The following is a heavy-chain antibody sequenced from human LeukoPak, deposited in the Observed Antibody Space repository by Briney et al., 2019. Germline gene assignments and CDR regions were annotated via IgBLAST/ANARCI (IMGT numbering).Heavy chain of an antibody. CDR2: IWYDGSNK. CDR1: GFTFSSYG. CDR3: ARGTYYYDSSGYPLDY. V-gene: IGHV3-33*01. Sequence: TGGSLRLSCAVSGFTFSSYGMHWVRQAPGKGLEWVAVIWYDGSNKYYADSVKGRFTISRDNSKNTLYLQMNSLRAEDTAVYYCARGTYYYDSSGYPLDYWGQGTLVTVSS. D-gene: IGHD3-22*01. J-gene: IGHJ4*02.